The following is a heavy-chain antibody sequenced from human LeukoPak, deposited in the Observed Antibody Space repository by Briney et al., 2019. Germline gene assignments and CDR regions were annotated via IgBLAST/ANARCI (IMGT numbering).Heavy chain of an antibody. Sequence: SETLSLTCAVYGGSFSGYYWSWIRQPPGKGLEWIGEINHSGSTNYNPSLKSRVTISVDTSKNQFSLKLSSVTAADTAVYYCARGPRYYYDSSGYYPRGYYGITSGAKGPRSPSP. V-gene: IGHV4-34*01. CDR3: ARGPRYYYDSSGYYPRGYYGITS. CDR2: INHSGST. D-gene: IGHD3-22*01. J-gene: IGHJ6*02. CDR1: GGSFSGYY.